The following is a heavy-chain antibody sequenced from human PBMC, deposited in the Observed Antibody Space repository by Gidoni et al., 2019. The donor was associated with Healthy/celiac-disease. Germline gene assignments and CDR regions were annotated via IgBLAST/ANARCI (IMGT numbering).Heavy chain of an antibody. CDR3: ARDITAAGTNY. V-gene: IGHV3-48*03. J-gene: IGHJ4*02. Sequence: EVQLVESGGGLVQPGGSLRLSCAASGFTFSSYEMNWVRQAPGKGLEWVSYISSSGSTIYYADSVKGRFTISRDNAKNSLYLQMNSLRAEDTAVYYCARDITAAGTNYWGQGTLVTVSS. D-gene: IGHD6-13*01. CDR1: GFTFSSYE. CDR2: ISSSGSTI.